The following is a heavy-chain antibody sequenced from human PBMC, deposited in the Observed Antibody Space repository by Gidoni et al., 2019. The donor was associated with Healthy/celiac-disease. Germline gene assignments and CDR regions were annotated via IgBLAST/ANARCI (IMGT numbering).Heavy chain of an antibody. V-gene: IGHV1-69*01. CDR1: GGTFRSYA. CDR2: IIPIFGTA. Sequence: QVQLVQSGAEVKKPGSSVKVSCKASGGTFRSYAISWVRQAPGQGLEWMGGIIPIFGTANYAQKFQGRVTITADESTSTAYMELSSLRSEDTAVYYCARDVAAAGTRTNWFDPWGQGTLVTVSS. D-gene: IGHD6-13*01. J-gene: IGHJ5*02. CDR3: ARDVAAAGTRTNWFDP.